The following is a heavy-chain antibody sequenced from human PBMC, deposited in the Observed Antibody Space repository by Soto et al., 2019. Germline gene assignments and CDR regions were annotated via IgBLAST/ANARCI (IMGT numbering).Heavy chain of an antibody. CDR1: GFIFSDSY. D-gene: IGHD3-10*01. CDR2: ISASGTYT. CDR3: ARVARGSGSYAAFVYFDH. V-gene: IGHV3-11*05. Sequence: PGGSLRPPSSASGFIFSDSYMRWVRDAPVMVLEWVSYISASGTYTNYADSVKGRFTISRDSAKNSLYLLMNSQRAEDTALYYCARVARGSGSYAAFVYFDHWGQGALVTSPQ. J-gene: IGHJ4*02.